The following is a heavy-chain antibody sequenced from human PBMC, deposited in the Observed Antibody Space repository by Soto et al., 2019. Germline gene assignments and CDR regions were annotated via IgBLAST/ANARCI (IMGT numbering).Heavy chain of an antibody. D-gene: IGHD2-21*01. J-gene: IGHJ5*02. V-gene: IGHV3-7*01. CDR3: ASARHIGP. CDR1: GFTFSNYW. CDR2: IKEDGSER. Sequence: LRLSCAASGFTFSNYWMSWVRQAPGKGLEWVANIKEDGSERNYVDSVKGRFTISRDNAENSLYLQMNSLRAEDTAVYYCASARHIGPWGQGTRVTVSS.